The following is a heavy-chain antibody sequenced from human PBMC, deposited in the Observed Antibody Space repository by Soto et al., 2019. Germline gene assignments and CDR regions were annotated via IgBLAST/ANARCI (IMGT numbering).Heavy chain of an antibody. J-gene: IGHJ4*02. CDR1: GFTFSSYW. V-gene: IGHV3-74*01. D-gene: IGHD4-4*01. CDR2: IDIDGSIT. CDR3: ARDHTVTGPTAFDY. Sequence: EVQLVESGGGLVQPGGSLRLSCAASGFTFSSYWMHWVRQTPGKGLVWVSRIDIDGSITTYADSVKGRLTISRDNAKNTLYLKSNSLRAEDTAVYYGARDHTVTGPTAFDYCGQGTLVTVSS.